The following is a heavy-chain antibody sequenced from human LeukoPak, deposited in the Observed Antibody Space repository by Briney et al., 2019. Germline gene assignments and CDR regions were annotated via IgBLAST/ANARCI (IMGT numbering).Heavy chain of an antibody. Sequence: PGGSLRLSCAASGFTFSSYAMHWVRQAPGKGLEWVAVISYDGSYKNYADSVKGRFTISKDNSKNTLYLQMNSLRPEDTAVYYCAKVGYCSTTSCPDWFDSWGQGTLVTVSS. V-gene: IGHV3-30-3*01. CDR3: AKVGYCSTTSCPDWFDS. J-gene: IGHJ5*01. CDR2: ISYDGSYK. CDR1: GFTFSSYA. D-gene: IGHD2-2*01.